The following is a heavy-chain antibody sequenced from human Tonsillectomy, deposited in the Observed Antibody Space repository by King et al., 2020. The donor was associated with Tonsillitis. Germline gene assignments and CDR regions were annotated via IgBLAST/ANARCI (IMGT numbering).Heavy chain of an antibody. J-gene: IGHJ5*02. Sequence: VQLVESGGGLVQPGGSLRLSCAASGFTFSNYAMSWVRQAPGKGLEWVSDISASGVNTNYADSVKGRFTISRDNSRSTLYLQMNSLRAEDTAIYYCTKVGGYTYGYPIWFDPWGQGTLVTVSS. CDR2: ISASGVNT. V-gene: IGHV3-23*04. D-gene: IGHD5-18*01. CDR3: TKVGGYTYGYPIWFDP. CDR1: GFTFSNYA.